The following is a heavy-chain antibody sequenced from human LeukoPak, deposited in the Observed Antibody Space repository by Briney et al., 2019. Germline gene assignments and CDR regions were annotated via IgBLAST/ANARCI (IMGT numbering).Heavy chain of an antibody. CDR1: GYTFTGYY. V-gene: IGHV1-2*02. D-gene: IGHD2-15*01. CDR2: INPNSGGT. J-gene: IGHJ4*02. Sequence: ASVKVSCKASGYTFTGYYMHWVRQAPGQGLEWMGWINPNSGGTNYAQKFQGRVTMTRDTSISTAYMELSRLRSDDTAVYYCAREEGVRGLPDYWGQGTLVTVSS. CDR3: AREEGVRGLPDY.